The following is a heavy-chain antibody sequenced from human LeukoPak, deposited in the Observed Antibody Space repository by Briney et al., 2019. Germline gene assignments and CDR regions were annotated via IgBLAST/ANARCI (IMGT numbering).Heavy chain of an antibody. D-gene: IGHD2-2*02. Sequence: GGSLRLSCAASGFTFSSYAMHWVRQAPGKGLEWVAVISYDGSNKYYADSVKGRFTISRDNPKNTLYLQMNSLRAEDTAVYYCARSIVVVPAAILSRREFDYWGQGTLVTVSS. CDR2: ISYDGSNK. J-gene: IGHJ4*02. CDR1: GFTFSSYA. V-gene: IGHV3-30-3*01. CDR3: ARSIVVVPAAILSRREFDY.